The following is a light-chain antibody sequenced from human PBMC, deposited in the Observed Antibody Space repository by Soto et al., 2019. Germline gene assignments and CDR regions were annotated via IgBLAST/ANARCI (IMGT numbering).Light chain of an antibody. V-gene: IGKV3-20*01. CDR3: QKYGSSPRT. J-gene: IGKJ5*01. CDR2: GAS. CDR1: QSVSSSY. Sequence: IVFTHSPVTLSLSPGERATLSFRASQSVSSSYLAWYQQKPGQAPRLLIYGASSRATGIPDRFSGSGSGTDFTLTITRLEPEDFAVYFCQKYGSSPRTCGQGTRREIK.